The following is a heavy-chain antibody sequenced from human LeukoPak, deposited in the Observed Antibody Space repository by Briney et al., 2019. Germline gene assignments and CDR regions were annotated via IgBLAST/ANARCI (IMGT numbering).Heavy chain of an antibody. J-gene: IGHJ4*02. CDR1: VYTFTSYD. D-gene: IGHD3-16*01. V-gene: IGHV1-8*01. CDR2: MNPNSGGR. CDR3: ARVWGSVDY. Sequence: ASVKVSCKASVYTFTSYDINWVRQVTGQGLVWMGWMNPNSGGRGYAQKFQGRVTMTRDTSISTAYMELSSLRSEDTAVYYCARVWGSVDYWGQGTLVTVSS.